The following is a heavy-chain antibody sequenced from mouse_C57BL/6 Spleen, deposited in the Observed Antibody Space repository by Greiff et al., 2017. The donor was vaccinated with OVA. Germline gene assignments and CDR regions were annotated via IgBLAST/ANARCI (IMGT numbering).Heavy chain of an antibody. CDR2: ISGGGGNT. J-gene: IGHJ2*01. CDR3: ARHDGYSDYFDY. Sequence: EVHLVESGGGLVKPGGSLKLSCAASGFTFSSYTMSWVRQTPEQRLEWVATISGGGGNTYYPDSVKGRFTISRDNAKNTLYLQMSSLRSEDAALYYCARHDGYSDYFDYWGQGTTLTVSS. D-gene: IGHD2-3*01. V-gene: IGHV5-9*01. CDR1: GFTFSSYT.